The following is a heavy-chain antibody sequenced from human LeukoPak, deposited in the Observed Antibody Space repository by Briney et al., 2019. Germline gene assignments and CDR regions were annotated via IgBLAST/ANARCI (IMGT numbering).Heavy chain of an antibody. Sequence: ASVKVSCKASGYTFTSYYMHWVRQAPGQGLEWMGIINPSGGSTSYAQKFQGRVTMTRDTSTSTVYMELSSLRSEDTAVYYCARVAGYQGSSGYFSYWGQGTLVTVSS. CDR2: INPSGGST. D-gene: IGHD3-22*01. J-gene: IGHJ4*02. V-gene: IGHV1-46*01. CDR3: ARVAGYQGSSGYFSY. CDR1: GYTFTSYY.